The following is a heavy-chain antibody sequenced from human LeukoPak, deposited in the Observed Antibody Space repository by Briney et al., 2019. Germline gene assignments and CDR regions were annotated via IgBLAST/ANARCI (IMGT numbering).Heavy chain of an antibody. Sequence: GGSLRLSCAASRFTFSSYGMSWVRQAPGKGLVWVAIISYDGSNKYYADSVKGRFTISRDNSKNTLYLQINSLRAEDTAVYYCATDPDSSGYYYPIFDYWGQGTLVTVSS. CDR1: RFTFSSYG. D-gene: IGHD3-22*01. J-gene: IGHJ4*02. CDR2: ISYDGSNK. CDR3: ATDPDSSGYYYPIFDY. V-gene: IGHV3-30*03.